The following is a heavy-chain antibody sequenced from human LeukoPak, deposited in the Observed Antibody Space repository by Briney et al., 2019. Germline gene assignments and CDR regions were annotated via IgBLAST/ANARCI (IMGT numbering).Heavy chain of an antibody. D-gene: IGHD3-3*01. CDR2: ITGDGDDT. V-gene: IGHV3-23*01. CDR1: GFTFTNYA. Sequence: GGSLRLSCAASGFTFTNYAMAWVRQPPGKGLEWVSSITGDGDDTFYGDSVKGRFTISRDNAKNTLYLQMNSLRAEDTAVYYCASGITIFGVVIKDWNPHWGQGTLVTVSS. CDR3: ASGITIFGVVIKDWNPH. J-gene: IGHJ4*02.